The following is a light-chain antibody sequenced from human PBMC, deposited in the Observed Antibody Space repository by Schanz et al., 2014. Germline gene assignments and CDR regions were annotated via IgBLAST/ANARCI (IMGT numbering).Light chain of an antibody. CDR2: EVT. Sequence: QSALTQPRSVSGSPGQSVTISCTGTSGDVGEYNYVSWYQQHPGKAPKLMIFEVTQRPSGVPDRFSGSKSGNTASLTISGLQAEDEADYYCCSYAGSYTLVFGGGTKLTVL. CDR1: SGDVGEYNY. J-gene: IGLJ2*01. CDR3: CSYAGSYTLV. V-gene: IGLV2-11*01.